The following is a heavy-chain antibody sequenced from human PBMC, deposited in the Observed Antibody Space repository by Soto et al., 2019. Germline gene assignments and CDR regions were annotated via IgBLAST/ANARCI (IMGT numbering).Heavy chain of an antibody. CDR1: GGTFSSYA. Sequence: ASVKVSCKASGGTFSSYAISWVRQAPGQGLEWMGGIIPIFGTANYAQKFQGRVTITADESTSTAYMELSSLRSEDTAVYYCASDPRAARPGLRSDAFDIWGQGTMVTVSS. V-gene: IGHV1-69*13. CDR2: IIPIFGTA. D-gene: IGHD6-6*01. CDR3: ASDPRAARPGLRSDAFDI. J-gene: IGHJ3*02.